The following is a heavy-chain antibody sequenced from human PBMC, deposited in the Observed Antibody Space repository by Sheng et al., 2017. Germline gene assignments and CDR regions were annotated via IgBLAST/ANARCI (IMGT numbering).Heavy chain of an antibody. CDR2: ISGSGGDT. Sequence: VQLVESGGGVVQPGESLRLSCVASGFTFSRHAMIWVRQAPGKGLEWVSAISGSGGDTYYAGSVKGRFTISRDNSKNTVYLLMNSLRVEDTAIYYCAKDPWGYKGYFDYWGQGTLVTVSS. D-gene: IGHD3-10*01. CDR3: AKDPWGYKGYFDY. V-gene: IGHV3-23*04. J-gene: IGHJ4*02. CDR1: GFTFSRHA.